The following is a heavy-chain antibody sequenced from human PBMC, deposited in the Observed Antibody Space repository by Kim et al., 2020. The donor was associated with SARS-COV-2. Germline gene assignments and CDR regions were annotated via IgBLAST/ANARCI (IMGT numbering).Heavy chain of an antibody. J-gene: IGHJ5*02. Sequence: SETLSLTCTVSGGSISSSSYYWGWIRQPPGKGLEWIGSIYYSGSTYYNPSLKSRVTISVDTSNNQFSLKLSSVTAADTAVYYCAREARPYYYDSSGYYLSWGQGTLVTVSS. CDR1: GGSISSSSYY. V-gene: IGHV4-39*07. CDR3: AREARPYYYDSSGYYLS. D-gene: IGHD3-22*01. CDR2: IYYSGST.